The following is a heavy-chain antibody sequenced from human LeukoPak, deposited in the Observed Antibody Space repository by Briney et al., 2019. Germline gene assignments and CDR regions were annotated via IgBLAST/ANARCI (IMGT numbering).Heavy chain of an antibody. CDR3: ARGRTEAGYGMDV. CDR1: GFTFSSYS. Sequence: GGSLRLSCAASGFTFSSYSMNWVRQAPGKGLEWVSSISSSGSYTYYADSVKGRFTISRDNAKNSLYLQMNSLRDEDMAVYSCARGRTEAGYGMDVWGQGTTVTVSS. D-gene: IGHD3/OR15-3a*01. J-gene: IGHJ6*02. V-gene: IGHV3-21*01. CDR2: ISSSGSYT.